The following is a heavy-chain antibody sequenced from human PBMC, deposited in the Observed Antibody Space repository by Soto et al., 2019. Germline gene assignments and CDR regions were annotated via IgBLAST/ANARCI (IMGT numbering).Heavy chain of an antibody. D-gene: IGHD3-3*02. V-gene: IGHV4-59*08. Sequence: SETLSLTCTVSGGSISSYYWSWIRQPPGKGLEWIGYIYYSGSTNYNPSLKSRVTISVDTSKNQFSLKLSSVTAADTAVYYCARQPQGFRAFFDYWGQGTLVTVSS. CDR1: GGSISSYY. J-gene: IGHJ4*02. CDR2: IYYSGST. CDR3: ARQPQGFRAFFDY.